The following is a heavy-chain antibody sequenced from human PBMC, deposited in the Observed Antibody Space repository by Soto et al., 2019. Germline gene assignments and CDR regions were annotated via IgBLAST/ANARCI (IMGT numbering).Heavy chain of an antibody. CDR2: FYYSGST. V-gene: IGHV4-59*01. D-gene: IGHD1-7*01. CDR1: GGSISGYY. CDR3: ARNWNYESFDY. Sequence: SETLSLTCTVSGGSISGYYWSWIRQPPGKGLEWIGYFYYSGSTSYNPSLKSRVTISVDTSKNQFSLKMRSVTAADTAVYYCARNWNYESFDYWGQGTLVTSPQ. J-gene: IGHJ4*02.